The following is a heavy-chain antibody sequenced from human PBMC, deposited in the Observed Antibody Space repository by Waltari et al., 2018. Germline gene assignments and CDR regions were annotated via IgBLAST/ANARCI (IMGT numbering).Heavy chain of an antibody. V-gene: IGHV3-23*01. Sequence: EVQLLESGGGLVQPGGSLRLSCAASGLTFSNSAMSWVRQAPGKGLEWVSAFSGGVGGTIYADSVQGRFSMSTDNSKNTLYLQMNSLRAEDTAIYYCAKEDDGGYYWGQGTLVTVSS. D-gene: IGHD3-22*01. CDR3: AKEDDGGYY. CDR1: GLTFSNSA. J-gene: IGHJ4*02. CDR2: FSGGVGGT.